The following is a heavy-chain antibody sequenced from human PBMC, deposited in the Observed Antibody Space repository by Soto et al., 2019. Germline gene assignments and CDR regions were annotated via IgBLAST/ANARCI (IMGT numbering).Heavy chain of an antibody. CDR3: ARSPYCGTECNSRYLDF. D-gene: IGHD2-21*01. CDR1: GFVVNRNY. Sequence: EVQLVESGGDLIQPGGSLRISCATSGFVVNRNYMHWVRQAPGKGLEWVSVMYSDGKTYYGESVKGRFTMSRDNTKNTVFLDIKSLRAEDTAVYYCARSPYCGTECNSRYLDFWGQGSLVTVYS. V-gene: IGHV3-53*01. CDR2: MYSDGKT. J-gene: IGHJ4*02.